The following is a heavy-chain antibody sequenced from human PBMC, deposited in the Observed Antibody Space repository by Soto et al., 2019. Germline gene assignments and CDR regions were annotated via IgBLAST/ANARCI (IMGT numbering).Heavy chain of an antibody. V-gene: IGHV1-18*01. CDR1: GYTFTSYG. CDR3: ARDAQGVFLHY. J-gene: IGHJ4*02. D-gene: IGHD3-16*01. Sequence: QVQLVQSGAEVKKPGASVKVSCKTSGYTFTSYGISRVRQAPGHGLEWMGWISAYNGNTNYAQKLQGRVTMTRDTSTSTAYIERRSLRSDDTAVYYCARDAQGVFLHYWGQGTLVTVSS. CDR2: ISAYNGNT.